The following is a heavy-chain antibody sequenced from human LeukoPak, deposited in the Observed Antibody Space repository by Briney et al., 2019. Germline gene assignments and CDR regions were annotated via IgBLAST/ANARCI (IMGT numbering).Heavy chain of an antibody. V-gene: IGHV3-23*01. CDR1: GFTFSSYG. CDR3: AKDSDWAFDY. Sequence: GGSLRLSCAASGFTFSSYGMSWVRQAPGKGLEWVSAISGSGGSTYYADSVKGRFTISRDNSKDTLYLQMDSLRTEDAAVYYCAKDSDWAFDYWGQGILVTVST. D-gene: IGHD3-9*01. CDR2: ISGSGGST. J-gene: IGHJ4*02.